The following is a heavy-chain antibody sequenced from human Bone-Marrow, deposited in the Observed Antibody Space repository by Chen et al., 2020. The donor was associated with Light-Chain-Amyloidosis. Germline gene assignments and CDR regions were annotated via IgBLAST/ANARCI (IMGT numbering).Heavy chain of an antibody. CDR3: AKVWYASGTYFEN. D-gene: IGHD1-26*01. J-gene: IGHJ4*02. CDR1: GSTFNTSA. V-gene: IGHV3-23*01. CDR2: ISSGGGST. Sequence: LESGGGLIQPGGSLRLSCAASGSTFNTSALSWVRQAPGKGLEWVSAISSGGGSTYYADSVNGRFTISRDNSRNTLYLQMNSLRVEDTAVYYCAKVWYASGTYFENWGQGTLVTVSS.